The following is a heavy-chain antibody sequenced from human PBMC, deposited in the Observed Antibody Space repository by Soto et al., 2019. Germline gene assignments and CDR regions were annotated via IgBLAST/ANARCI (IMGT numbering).Heavy chain of an antibody. D-gene: IGHD5-18*01. CDR2: ISGSGGST. V-gene: IGHV3-23*01. J-gene: IGHJ6*02. CDR3: AKDITPIYIYGPTPNGMDV. CDR1: GFTFSSYA. Sequence: GGSLRLSCAASGFTFSSYAMSWVRQAPGKGLEWVSAISGSGGSTYYADSVKGRFTISRDNSKNTLYLQMNSLRAEDTAVYYCAKDITPIYIYGPTPNGMDVWGQWTTVTVSS.